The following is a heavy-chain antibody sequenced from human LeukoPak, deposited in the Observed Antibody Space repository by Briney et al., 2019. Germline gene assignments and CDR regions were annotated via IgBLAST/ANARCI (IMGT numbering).Heavy chain of an antibody. Sequence: GGSLRLSCAASGFSFSGSWMTWVRQAPGKGLEWVANIKQDGSEKSYVDSVKGRFTISRDNAKNSLYLQMNSLRAEDTAVYYCAKKAGFWELLGYYFDYWGQGTLVTVSS. V-gene: IGHV3-7*03. J-gene: IGHJ4*02. CDR3: AKKAGFWELLGYYFDY. CDR2: IKQDGSEK. D-gene: IGHD1-26*01. CDR1: GFSFSGSW.